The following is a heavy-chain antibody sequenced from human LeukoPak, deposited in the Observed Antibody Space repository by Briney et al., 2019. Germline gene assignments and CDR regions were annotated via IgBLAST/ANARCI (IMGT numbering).Heavy chain of an antibody. CDR2: IIPVLRKT. CDR1: GYTFSTYT. J-gene: IGHJ4*02. Sequence: SVKVSCKTSGYTFSTYTINWVRQAPGQGLEWMGRIIPVLRKTNYAQKFQGRVTITADESTSTAYMELSSLRSEDTAVYYCASGYSYGATFDYWGQGTLVTVSS. CDR3: ASGYSYGATFDY. D-gene: IGHD5-18*01. V-gene: IGHV1-69*02.